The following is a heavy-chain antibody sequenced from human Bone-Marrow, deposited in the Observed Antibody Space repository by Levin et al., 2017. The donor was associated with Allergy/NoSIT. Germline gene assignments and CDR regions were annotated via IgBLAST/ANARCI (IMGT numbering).Heavy chain of an antibody. CDR1: GFRFTDSA. J-gene: IGHJ5*01. Sequence: LSLTCAASGFRFTDSAIHWVSQASGKGLEWVGRIRTKPHTYATTFPASVKGRFVISRDDSKNMAFLQMTGLKDEDTAVYYCTREEGDGSRFYFGPVGDSWGRGTLVTVSS. V-gene: IGHV3-73*01. D-gene: IGHD3/OR15-3a*01. CDR2: IRTKPHTYAT. CDR3: TREEGDGSRFYFGPVGDS.